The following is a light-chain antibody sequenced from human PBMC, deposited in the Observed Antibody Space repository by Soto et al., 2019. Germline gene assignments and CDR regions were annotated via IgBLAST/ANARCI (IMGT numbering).Light chain of an antibody. CDR2: GAS. V-gene: IGKV1-5*03. J-gene: IGKJ1*01. CDR1: QSIRAW. Sequence: DVRMTQSPSTLSASEGDRVTITCRAGQSIRAWLAWYQQKPGKAPNLLIYGASILESGVPSRFSGSGYGTDFTLTISSLQPDDSGTYYCQQYLSTRTFGQGPKVEV. CDR3: QQYLSTRT.